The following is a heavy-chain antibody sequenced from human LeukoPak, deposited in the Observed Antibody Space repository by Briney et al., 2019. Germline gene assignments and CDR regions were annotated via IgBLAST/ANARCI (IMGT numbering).Heavy chain of an antibody. Sequence: ASVKVSCKASGGTFSSYAISWVRQALGQGLEWMGRIIPILGIATYAQKFQGRVTITADKSTSTAYMELSSLRSEDTAVCYCAIRRPSSVAAQIDYWGQGTLVTVSS. J-gene: IGHJ4*02. CDR2: IIPILGIA. D-gene: IGHD2-15*01. V-gene: IGHV1-69*04. CDR3: AIRRPSSVAAQIDY. CDR1: GGTFSSYA.